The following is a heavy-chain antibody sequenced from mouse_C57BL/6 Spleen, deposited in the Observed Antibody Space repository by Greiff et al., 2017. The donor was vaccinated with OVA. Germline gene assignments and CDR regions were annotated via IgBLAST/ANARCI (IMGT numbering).Heavy chain of an antibody. V-gene: IGHV5-9-1*02. CDR1: GFTFSSYA. CDR2: ISSGGDYI. Sequence: EVQLVESGEGLVKPGGSLKLSCAASGFTFSSYAMSWVRQTPEKRLEWVAYISSGGDYIYYADTVKGRFTISRDNARNTLYLQMSSLKSEDTAMYYCTREDDYDGAMDYWGQGTSVTVSS. J-gene: IGHJ4*01. D-gene: IGHD2-4*01. CDR3: TREDDYDGAMDY.